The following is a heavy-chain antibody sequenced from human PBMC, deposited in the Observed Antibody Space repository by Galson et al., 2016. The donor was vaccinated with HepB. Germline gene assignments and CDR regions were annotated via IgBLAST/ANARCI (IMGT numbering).Heavy chain of an antibody. Sequence: LSLTCTVSVDSFSTYYWSWVRQSPGRGLEFIGYIFYRGRTIYNPSLESRVTISQDTSKKQLSLRLRSVTAADTAVYFCARVAGQVVSSQIRFAMDVWGQGMTVTVSS. CDR2: IFYRGRT. V-gene: IGHV4-59*01. CDR3: ARVAGQVVSSQIRFAMDV. D-gene: IGHD6-6*01. CDR1: VDSFSTYY. J-gene: IGHJ6*02.